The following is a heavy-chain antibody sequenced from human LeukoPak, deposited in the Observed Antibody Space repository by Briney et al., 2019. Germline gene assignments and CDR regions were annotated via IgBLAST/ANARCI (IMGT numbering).Heavy chain of an antibody. CDR1: GYSFTSYW. D-gene: IGHD3-22*01. J-gene: IGHJ4*02. CDR2: IYAGDSDT. Sequence: ESLKISCKGSGYSFTSYWIGWVRQMPGKGLEWMGIIYAGDSDTRYSPSFQGQVTISVDKSVNTAYLQFSRLKASDTAIYYYARAIDYDPFDFWGQGTLVTVSS. V-gene: IGHV5-51*01. CDR3: ARAIDYDPFDF.